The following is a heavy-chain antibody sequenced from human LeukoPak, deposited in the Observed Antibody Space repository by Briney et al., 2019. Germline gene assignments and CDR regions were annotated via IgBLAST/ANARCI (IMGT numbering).Heavy chain of an antibody. V-gene: IGHV3-64D*09. CDR1: GFTFSSYA. CDR3: VKYPIAVAGNPYYYYGMDV. Sequence: GGSLRLSCSASGFTFSSYAMHWVRQAPGKGLEYVSAISSNGGSTYYADSVKGRFTISRDNPKNTLYLKMSSLRAEDTAVYYCVKYPIAVAGNPYYYYGMDVWGQGTTVTVSS. D-gene: IGHD6-19*01. CDR2: ISSNGGST. J-gene: IGHJ6*02.